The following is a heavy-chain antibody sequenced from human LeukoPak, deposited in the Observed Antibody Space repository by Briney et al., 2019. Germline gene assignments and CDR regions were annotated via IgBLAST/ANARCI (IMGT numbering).Heavy chain of an antibody. Sequence: GGALRLSCAASGFTFSSYGMHWVREAPGKGLEWVAVIWYDGSNKYYAESVKCRFTISRDNSTNTLCLQMNSLRAEDTAVYSCARDRADGGNYLDYWGQGTLVTVSS. V-gene: IGHV3-33*01. CDR1: GFTFSSYG. CDR2: IWYDGSNK. J-gene: IGHJ4*02. CDR3: ARDRADGGNYLDY. D-gene: IGHD4-23*01.